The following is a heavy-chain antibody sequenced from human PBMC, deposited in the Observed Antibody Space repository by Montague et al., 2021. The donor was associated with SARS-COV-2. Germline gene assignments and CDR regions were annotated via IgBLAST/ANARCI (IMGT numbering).Heavy chain of an antibody. CDR3: ARAGSLGNFDY. J-gene: IGHJ4*02. Sequence: CAISGDSVAVNSAGWNWVRHSPSIGLDWVGMRYYRFKWYNDYAVSVKSRVTINPDTSKNQFSLQLNSVTPEDSAVYYCARAGSLGNFDYWGQGTLVTVSS. V-gene: IGHV6-1*01. CDR1: GDSVAVNSAG. D-gene: IGHD3-10*01. CDR2: RYYRFKWYN.